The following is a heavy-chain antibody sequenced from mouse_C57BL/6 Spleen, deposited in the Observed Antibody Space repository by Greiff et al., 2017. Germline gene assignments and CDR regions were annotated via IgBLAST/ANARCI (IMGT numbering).Heavy chain of an antibody. CDR1: GYAFSSSW. CDR3: ALEDYSNY. V-gene: IGHV1-82*01. Sequence: QVQLQQSGPELVKPGASVKISCKASGYAFSSSWMNWVKQRPGKGLEWIGRIYPGDGDTNYNGKFKGKATLTADKSSSTAYMQLSSLASEDSAVYFCALEDYSNYWGQGTTLTVSS. D-gene: IGHD2-5*01. CDR2: IYPGDGDT. J-gene: IGHJ2*01.